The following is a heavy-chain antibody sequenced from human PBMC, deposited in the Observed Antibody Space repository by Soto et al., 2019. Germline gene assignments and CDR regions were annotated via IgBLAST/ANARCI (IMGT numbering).Heavy chain of an antibody. CDR1: GYSFTSYW. Sequence: PGESLKISCKGSGYSFTSYWIGWVRQMPGKGLEWMGIIYPRDSDTRYSPAFQGQVTISADKSISTAYLQWSSLKASDTAMYYCAGQFPTVTTAVFYYYGMDVWGQGTTVTVS. CDR2: IYPRDSDT. V-gene: IGHV5-51*01. CDR3: AGQFPTVTTAVFYYYGMDV. D-gene: IGHD4-4*01. J-gene: IGHJ6*02.